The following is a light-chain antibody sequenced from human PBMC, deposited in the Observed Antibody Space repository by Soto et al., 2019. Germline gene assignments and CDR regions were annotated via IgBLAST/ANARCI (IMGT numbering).Light chain of an antibody. CDR3: SSYTRSNSLV. V-gene: IGLV2-14*01. CDR1: SSDVGGYDY. J-gene: IGLJ3*02. CDR2: EVT. Sequence: QSALTQPASVSGSPGQSITISCTGTSSDVGGYDYVSWYQQYPGKAPKLMIYEVTNRPSGVSSRFSGSKSGNTASLTISGLQADDEADYYCSSYTRSNSLVFGGGTKVTVL.